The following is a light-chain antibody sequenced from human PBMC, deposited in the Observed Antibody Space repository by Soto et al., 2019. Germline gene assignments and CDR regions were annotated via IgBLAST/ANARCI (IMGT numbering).Light chain of an antibody. V-gene: IGLV4-69*01. CDR2: LNSDGSH. J-gene: IGLJ2*01. CDR3: QTWGNGIVV. Sequence: QSVLTQSPSASASLGASVKLTCTLSSGHSPYAIAWHQQQPEKGPRYLMRLNSDGSHTKGDGIPDRFSGSSSGAERYLTISGLQSEDEADYSRQTWGNGIVVFGGGTQLTVL. CDR1: SGHSPYA.